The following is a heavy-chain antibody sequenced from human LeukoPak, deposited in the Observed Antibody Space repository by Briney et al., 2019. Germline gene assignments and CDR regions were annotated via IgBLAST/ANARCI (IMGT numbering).Heavy chain of an antibody. CDR1: GGTFSSYA. CDR3: ARDNDHGTFQAENY. CDR2: IIPIFGTA. V-gene: IGHV1-69*05. J-gene: IGHJ4*02. Sequence: SVKVSCKASGGTFSSYAISWVRQAPGQGLEWMGGIIPIFGTANYAQKLQGRVTMTTDTSTSTAYMELRSLRSDDTAVYYCARDNDHGTFQAENYWGPGTLVTVSS. D-gene: IGHD1-1*01.